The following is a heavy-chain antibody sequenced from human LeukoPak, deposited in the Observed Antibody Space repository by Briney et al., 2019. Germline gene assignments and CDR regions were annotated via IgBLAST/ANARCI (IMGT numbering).Heavy chain of an antibody. CDR3: VRDLRESDF. Sequence: GGSLRLSCAASGFTFSSYWMHWVRQAPGKGLVWVSRINPYGSTTNYADSVQGRFTISRGNAKNMLYLQMNSLRAEDAAVYYCVRDLRESDFWGQGTLVTVSS. CDR2: INPYGSTT. V-gene: IGHV3-74*01. J-gene: IGHJ4*02. CDR1: GFTFSSYW.